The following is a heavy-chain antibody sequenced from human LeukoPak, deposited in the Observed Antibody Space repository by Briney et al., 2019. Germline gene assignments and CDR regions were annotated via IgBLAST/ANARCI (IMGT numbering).Heavy chain of an antibody. J-gene: IGHJ4*02. CDR2: MNPNSGNT. Sequence: GASVKVSCKASGYTFTSYGINWVRQATGQGLEWMGWMNPNSGNTGYAQKFQGSVILTRNTSISTAYMELSSLRSEDTAIYYCARGGSGSPINYWGQGTLVTVSS. D-gene: IGHD1-26*01. V-gene: IGHV1-8*03. CDR1: GYTFTSYG. CDR3: ARGGSGSPINY.